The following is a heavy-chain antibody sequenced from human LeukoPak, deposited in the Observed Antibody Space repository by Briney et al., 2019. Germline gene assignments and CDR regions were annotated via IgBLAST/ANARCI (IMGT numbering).Heavy chain of an antibody. Sequence: SETLSLTCTVSGGSISSCYWSWIRQPAGKGLEWIGYIHHSGSANYNPSLRSRITMSVDTSKNHFSLSLTSVTAADTAVYYCARLPGCSGADCFRAFDIWGQGTMVTVSS. J-gene: IGHJ3*02. CDR1: GGSISSCY. V-gene: IGHV4-59*08. CDR2: IHHSGSA. CDR3: ARLPGCSGADCFRAFDI. D-gene: IGHD2-21*02.